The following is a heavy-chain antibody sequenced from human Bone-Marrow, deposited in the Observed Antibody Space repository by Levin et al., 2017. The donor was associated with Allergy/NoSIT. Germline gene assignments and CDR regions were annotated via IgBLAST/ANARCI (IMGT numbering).Heavy chain of an antibody. D-gene: IGHD3-10*01. Sequence: GGSLRLSCAASGFTFSSYGMHWVRQAPGKGLEWVAVISYDGSNKYYADSVKGRFTISRDNSKNTLYLQMNSLRAEDTAVYYCAKGTYGSGIDAFDIWGQGTMVTVSS. J-gene: IGHJ3*02. V-gene: IGHV3-30*18. CDR3: AKGTYGSGIDAFDI. CDR1: GFTFSSYG. CDR2: ISYDGSNK.